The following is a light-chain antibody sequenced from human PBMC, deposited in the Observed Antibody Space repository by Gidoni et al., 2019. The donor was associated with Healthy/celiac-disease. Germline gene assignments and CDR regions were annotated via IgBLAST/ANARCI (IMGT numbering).Light chain of an antibody. CDR3: QQRSNWPPIT. CDR1: QSVSSY. J-gene: IGKJ5*01. V-gene: IGKV3-11*01. Sequence: EIVLTQSPATLSLSPGERATLSCRSSQSVSSYLAWYQQKPGQAPRHLIYDASNRATGIPARFCGSGSGTDFSLTIISLEPEDVAVYYCQQRSNWPPITFGQGTRLEIK. CDR2: DAS.